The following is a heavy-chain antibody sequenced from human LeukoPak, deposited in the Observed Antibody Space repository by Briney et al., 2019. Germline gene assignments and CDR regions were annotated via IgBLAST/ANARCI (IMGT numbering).Heavy chain of an antibody. Sequence: SETLSLTCTVCGGSISSSSYYWGWIRQPPGKGLEWIGSIYYSGSTYYNPSLKSRVTISVDTSKNQFSLKLSSVTAADTAVYYCARHLLWFGELRRILNWFDPWGQGTLVTVSS. V-gene: IGHV4-39*01. CDR3: ARHLLWFGELRRILNWFDP. J-gene: IGHJ5*02. CDR1: GGSISSSSYY. CDR2: IYYSGST. D-gene: IGHD3-10*01.